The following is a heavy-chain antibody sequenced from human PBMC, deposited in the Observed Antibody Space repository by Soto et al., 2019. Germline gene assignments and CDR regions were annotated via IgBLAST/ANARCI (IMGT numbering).Heavy chain of an antibody. CDR1: GGSIRGYY. D-gene: IGHD3-10*01. J-gene: IGHJ6*02. CDR2: INDNGGT. Sequence: ETLSLTCGVYGGSIRGYYWSWIRQSPGKGLEWIGDINDNGGTNYNPSLKSRVTTSLDTSKKQVSLMVNSVTAADNAVYYCARGRYSYETIYYKFYYSALDVWGQGTTVTVSS. V-gene: IGHV4-34*01. CDR3: ARGRYSYETIYYKFYYSALDV.